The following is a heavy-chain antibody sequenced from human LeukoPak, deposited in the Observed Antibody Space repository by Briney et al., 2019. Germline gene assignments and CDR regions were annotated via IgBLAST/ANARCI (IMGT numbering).Heavy chain of an antibody. Sequence: PGGSLRLSCAASGFTVSSNYMSWVHQAPGKGLEWVSVIYSGGSTYYADSVKGRFTISRDNSKNTLYLQMNSLRAEDTAVYYCARGSIAASFDYWGQGTLVTVSS. D-gene: IGHD6-6*01. CDR1: GFTVSSNY. V-gene: IGHV3-53*01. J-gene: IGHJ4*02. CDR3: ARGSIAASFDY. CDR2: IYSGGST.